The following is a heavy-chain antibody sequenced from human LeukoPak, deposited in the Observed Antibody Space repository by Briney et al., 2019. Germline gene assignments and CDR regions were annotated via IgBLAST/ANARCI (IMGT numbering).Heavy chain of an antibody. D-gene: IGHD4-17*01. V-gene: IGHV1-2*02. CDR2: INPNSGGT. CDR3: ARVQSPSYGDYGLYYFDY. CDR1: GYTFTDYY. Sequence: GASVKVSCKASGYTFTDYYMHWVRQAPGQGLEWMGWINPNSGGTNYAQKFQGRVTMTRDTSISTAYMELSRLRSDDTAVYYCARVQSPSYGDYGLYYFDYWGQGTLVTVSS. J-gene: IGHJ4*02.